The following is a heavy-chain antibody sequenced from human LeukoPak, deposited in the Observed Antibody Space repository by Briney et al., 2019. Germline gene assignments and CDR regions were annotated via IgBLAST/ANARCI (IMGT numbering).Heavy chain of an antibody. D-gene: IGHD3-22*01. CDR2: IKQDGSEK. CDR3: ARGTYYYDSSGRKNIDY. V-gene: IGHV3-7*01. Sequence: HTGGSLRLSCAASGFTSGFTFSDAWMSWIRQAPGKGLEWVANIKQDGSEKYYVDSVKGRFTISRDNAENSLYMQMNSLRAEDTAMYYCARGTYYYDSSGRKNIDYWGQGTLVTVSS. CDR1: GFTSGFTFSDAW. J-gene: IGHJ4*02.